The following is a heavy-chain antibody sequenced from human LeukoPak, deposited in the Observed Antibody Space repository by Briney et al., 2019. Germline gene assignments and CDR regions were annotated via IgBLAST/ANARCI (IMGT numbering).Heavy chain of an antibody. D-gene: IGHD3-10*01. CDR3: ARDSGTTGEVKFDP. J-gene: IGHJ5*02. CDR1: SVSISNYY. V-gene: IGHV4-4*07. Sequence: SETLSLTCTVSSVSISNYYWSWIRQPAGKGLEWIGRIYTSGSTTYNPSLKSRLTISIDTSKNQFSLKLSSVTAADTAVYYCARDSGTTGEVKFDPWGQGTLVTVSS. CDR2: IYTSGST.